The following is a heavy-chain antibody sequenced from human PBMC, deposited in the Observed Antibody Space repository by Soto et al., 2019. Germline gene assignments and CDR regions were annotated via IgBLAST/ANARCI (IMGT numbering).Heavy chain of an antibody. CDR3: ARRPPDTAMVYYYYYGMDV. Sequence: GESLKISCKGSGYSVTSYLSSWVRQMPGKGLEWMGRIDPSDSYTNYSPSFQGHVTISADKSISTAYLQWSSLKASDTAMYYCARRPPDTAMVYYYYYGMDVWGQGTTVTVSS. V-gene: IGHV5-10-1*01. D-gene: IGHD5-18*01. CDR2: IDPSDSYT. CDR1: GYSVTSYL. J-gene: IGHJ6*02.